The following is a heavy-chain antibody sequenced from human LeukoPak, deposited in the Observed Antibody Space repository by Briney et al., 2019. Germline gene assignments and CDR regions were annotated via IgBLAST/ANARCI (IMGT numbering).Heavy chain of an antibody. D-gene: IGHD3-3*01. CDR2: ISGSGGST. Sequence: GGSLRLSCVASGFTFNTYAMSWVRQAPGKGLEWVSAISGSGGSTYYADSVKGRFTISRDNSKNTLYLQMNSLRAEDTAVYYCAKENSRITIFGVVTDYWGQGTLVTVSS. CDR1: GFTFNTYA. V-gene: IGHV3-23*01. J-gene: IGHJ4*02. CDR3: AKENSRITIFGVVTDY.